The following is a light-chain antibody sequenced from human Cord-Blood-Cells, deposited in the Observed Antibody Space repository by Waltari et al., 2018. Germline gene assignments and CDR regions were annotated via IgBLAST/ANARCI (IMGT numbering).Light chain of an antibody. V-gene: IGKV3-11*01. CDR1: DSVSSY. CDR3: QQRSNWPPSIT. Sequence: EIVLTQSPATLSLSPGERATLSCRASDSVSSYLAWYQQKPGQAPRLLIYDASNRATGIPARFSGSGSGTDVTLTISSLEPEDCPVYYCQQRSNWPPSITVGQGTRLEIK. J-gene: IGKJ5*01. CDR2: DAS.